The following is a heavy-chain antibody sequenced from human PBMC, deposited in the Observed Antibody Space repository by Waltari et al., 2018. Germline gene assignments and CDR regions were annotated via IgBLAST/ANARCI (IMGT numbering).Heavy chain of an antibody. CDR3: PRERARAYGPPFDYMDV. CDR1: GGSISSYY. D-gene: IGHD3-16*01. Sequence: QVQLQESGPGLVKPSATLSLTCTVSGGSISSYYWSWIRQPPGKGLEWIGYIYYSGSTNYNPSLKSRVTISVDTSKNQFSLKLSSVTAADTAVYYCPRERARAYGPPFDYMDVWGKGTTVTVSS. V-gene: IGHV4-59*01. J-gene: IGHJ6*03. CDR2: IYYSGST.